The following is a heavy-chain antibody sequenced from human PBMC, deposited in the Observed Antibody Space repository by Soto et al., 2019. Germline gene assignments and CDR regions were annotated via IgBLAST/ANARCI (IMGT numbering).Heavy chain of an antibody. V-gene: IGHV3-21*01. CDR2: ISSSSSYI. J-gene: IGHJ4*02. Sequence: GGSLRLSCAASGFTFSSYSMNWVRQAPGKGLEWVSSISSSSSYIYYADSVKGRFTISRDNAKNSLYLQMNSLRAEDTAVYYCARKGIAAAGPIVPFDYWGQGTLVTVSS. CDR3: ARKGIAAAGPIVPFDY. D-gene: IGHD6-13*01. CDR1: GFTFSSYS.